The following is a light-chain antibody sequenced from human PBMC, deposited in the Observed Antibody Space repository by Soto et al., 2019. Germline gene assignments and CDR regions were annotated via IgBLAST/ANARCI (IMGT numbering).Light chain of an antibody. CDR1: QSISSW. Sequence: DIQMTQSPSTLSASVGDRVTITCRASQSISSWLAWYQQKPGKTPKLLIYDASSLESGVPSRFSGSGSGTEFTLTISSLQPDDFATYYCQKYDMEPPGTFGQGTKVDIK. CDR3: QKYDMEPPGT. J-gene: IGKJ1*01. V-gene: IGKV1-5*01. CDR2: DAS.